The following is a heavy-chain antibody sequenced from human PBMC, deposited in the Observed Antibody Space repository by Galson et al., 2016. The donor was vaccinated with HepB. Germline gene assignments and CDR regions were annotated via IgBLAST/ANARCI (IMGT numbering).Heavy chain of an antibody. V-gene: IGHV3-23*01. CDR2: ISGEGSTT. J-gene: IGHJ4*02. CDR1: GFTFTSYA. Sequence: SLRLSCAASGFTFTSYAMSWVRQAPGKGLEWVSAISGEGSTTYYAESVKGRFTISRDNSKNTLYLQMNSLRGDDTAVYYCARGGYTFVIMHYLDYWGQGTLVTVSS. CDR3: ARGGYTFVIMHYLDY. D-gene: IGHD5-18*01.